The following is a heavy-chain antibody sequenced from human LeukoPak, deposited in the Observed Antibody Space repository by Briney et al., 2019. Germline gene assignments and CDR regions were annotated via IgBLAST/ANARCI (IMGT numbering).Heavy chain of an antibody. CDR2: IIPSGHTT. CDR3: AKDDRWLQFCC. D-gene: IGHD5-24*01. J-gene: IGHJ4*02. CDR1: GFTFSSHG. V-gene: IGHV3-23*01. Sequence: GGSLRLSCAASGFTFSSHGMNWVRQAPGKGLEWVSGIIPSGHTTYYADSVRGRFTISRDNSRSTLYLQMNSLRAEDTAVYYCAKDDRWLQFCCWGQGTLVTVSA.